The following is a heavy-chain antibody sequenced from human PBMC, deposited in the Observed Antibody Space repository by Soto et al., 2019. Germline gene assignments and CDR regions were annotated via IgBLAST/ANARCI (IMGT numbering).Heavy chain of an antibody. CDR3: ARAFLWSQWYFDL. Sequence: QVQLVQSGAEVKKPGSSMKVSCKASGGTFSSYAISWVRQAPEQGLEWMGWIIPIFGKANYAQKFQGRVTIPADESTSTAYMELSSLRSEDTAVYYCARAFLWSQWYFDLWGRGTLVTVSS. V-gene: IGHV1-69*01. D-gene: IGHD3-10*01. CDR1: GGTFSSYA. CDR2: IIPIFGKA. J-gene: IGHJ2*01.